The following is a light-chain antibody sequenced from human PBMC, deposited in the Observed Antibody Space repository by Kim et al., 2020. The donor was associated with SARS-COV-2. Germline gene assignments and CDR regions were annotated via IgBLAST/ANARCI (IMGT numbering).Light chain of an antibody. CDR3: ETWASNTRV. J-gene: IGLJ3*02. Sequence: SAGRLTDTLGSGHSRCSIAWRQQEPGKAPRYFMNIEGSGSYNKGSGVPDRFSGSSSGTDRFLTISNLQSEDEADYYCETWASNTRVFGGGTQLTV. CDR1: SGHSRCS. CDR2: IEGSGSY. V-gene: IGLV4-60*03.